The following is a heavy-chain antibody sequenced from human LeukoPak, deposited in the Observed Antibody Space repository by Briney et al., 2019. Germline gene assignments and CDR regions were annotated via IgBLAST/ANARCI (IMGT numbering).Heavy chain of an antibody. J-gene: IGHJ4*02. CDR2: INHSGST. Sequence: SETLSLTCAVYGGSFSGYYWSWIRQPPGKGLEWIGEINHSGSTNYNPSLKSRVTISVDTSKNQFSLKLSSVTAADTAVYYCARGGYDYVWGSYHPYYFDYWGQGTLVTVSS. D-gene: IGHD3-16*02. V-gene: IGHV4-34*01. CDR3: ARGGYDYVWGSYHPYYFDY. CDR1: GGSFSGYY.